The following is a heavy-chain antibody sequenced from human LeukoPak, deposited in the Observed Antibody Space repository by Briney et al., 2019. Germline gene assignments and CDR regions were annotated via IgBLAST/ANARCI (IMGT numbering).Heavy chain of an antibody. D-gene: IGHD6-6*01. CDR1: EFTFSSYG. CDR3: ARYSSSSCLDY. Sequence: QSGGSLRLSCAASEFTFSSYGMHWVRQAPGKGLEWVALIWYDGSSKYYTDSVKGRFTVSRDNSKNTLYLQMNSLRAEDTAVYYCARYSSSSCLDYWGQGTLVTVSS. V-gene: IGHV3-33*08. CDR2: IWYDGSSK. J-gene: IGHJ4*02.